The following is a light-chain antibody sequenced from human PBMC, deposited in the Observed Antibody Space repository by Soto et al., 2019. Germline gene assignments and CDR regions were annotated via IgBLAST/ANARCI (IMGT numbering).Light chain of an antibody. CDR1: QSLVYSDGNTY. Sequence: DVVMTQSPLSLPVTLGQPASISCRSSQSLVYSDGNTYLNWFQQRLGQSPRRLIYKVSNRDSGVPDRFSGSGSGTDFTLKISRVEAEDVGVYYCMQGTHSWTFGQGTKVEIK. CDR3: MQGTHSWT. V-gene: IGKV2-30*01. J-gene: IGKJ1*01. CDR2: KVS.